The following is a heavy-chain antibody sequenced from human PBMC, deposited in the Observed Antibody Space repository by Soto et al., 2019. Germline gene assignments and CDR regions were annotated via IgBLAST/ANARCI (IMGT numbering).Heavy chain of an antibody. V-gene: IGHV5-10-1*01. CDR3: ARAPVDTAMVLVGY. D-gene: IGHD5-18*01. CDR1: GFTFTSYW. CDR2: IDPSDSYT. Sequence: PGESLKISCQGSGFTFTSYWISWVRQMPGKGLERMGRIDPSDSYTNYSPSFQGHVTISADKSISTAYLQWSSLKASDTAMYYCARAPVDTAMVLVGYWGQGTLVTVSS. J-gene: IGHJ4*02.